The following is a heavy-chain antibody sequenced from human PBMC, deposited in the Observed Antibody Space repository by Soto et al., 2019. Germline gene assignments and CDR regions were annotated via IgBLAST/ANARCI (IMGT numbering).Heavy chain of an antibody. J-gene: IGHJ5*02. CDR1: GAALKSGNYY. Sequence: TLSLTCSVCGAALKSGNYYWSWIRQVPGKGLEWIGHIYVTGAVDYNPSLRDRITISQDTSERQFSLNLRLVTAADTAVYYCARLRSATNNYKWFGPWCQGTLVTVSS. D-gene: IGHD1-20*01. CDR3: ARLRSATNNYKWFGP. CDR2: IYVTGAV. V-gene: IGHV4-31*03.